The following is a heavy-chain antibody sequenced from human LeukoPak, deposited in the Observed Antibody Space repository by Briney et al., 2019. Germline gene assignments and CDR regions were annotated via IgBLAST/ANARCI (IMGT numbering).Heavy chain of an antibody. V-gene: IGHV4-59*01. Sequence: PSETLSLTCTVSGGSISSYYWSWIRQPPGKALHRIGYIYYSGSTNYNPSLKSRVTISVDTSKNQFSLKLSSVTAADTAVYYCARGGTGTTDSQYFQHWGQGTLVTVSS. J-gene: IGHJ1*01. CDR2: IYYSGST. CDR1: GGSISSYY. D-gene: IGHD1-7*01. CDR3: ARGGTGTTDSQYFQH.